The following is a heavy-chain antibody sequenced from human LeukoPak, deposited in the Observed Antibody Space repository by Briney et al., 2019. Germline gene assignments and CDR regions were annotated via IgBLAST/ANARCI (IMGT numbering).Heavy chain of an antibody. Sequence: PSETLSLTCAVYGGSFSGYYWSWIRQPPGKGLEWIGEINHSGSTNYNPSLKSRVTISVDTSMNQFSLKLSSVTAADTAVYYCARSLYYYDSSGFDYWGQGTLVTVSS. CDR3: ARSLYYYDSSGFDY. D-gene: IGHD3-22*01. CDR1: GGSFSGYY. CDR2: INHSGST. J-gene: IGHJ4*02. V-gene: IGHV4-34*01.